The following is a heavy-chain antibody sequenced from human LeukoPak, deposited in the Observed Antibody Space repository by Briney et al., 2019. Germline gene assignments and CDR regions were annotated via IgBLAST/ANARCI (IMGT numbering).Heavy chain of an antibody. CDR3: ARDRATAAAFRANWYYDL. CDR1: GFTFSNYD. J-gene: IGHJ2*01. CDR2: IGIAADT. D-gene: IGHD6-13*01. V-gene: IGHV3-13*01. Sequence: PGGSLRLSCAASGFTFSNYDMHWVRQAAGKSLEWVSTIGIAADTFYPDSVKGRFTISRENAKNSLYLQMNSLEVGDTAVYYCARDRATAAAFRANWYYDLWGRGTLVIVSS.